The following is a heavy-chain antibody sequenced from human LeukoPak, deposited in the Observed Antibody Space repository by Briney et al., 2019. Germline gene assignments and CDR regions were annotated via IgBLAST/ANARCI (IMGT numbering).Heavy chain of an antibody. J-gene: IGHJ2*01. Sequence: SETLSLTCTVSGDSIRSYHWSWIRQPPGKGLGWIGYIYYTESTNYNPSLKSRVTISEDTSKNQFSLKLRSVTAADTAVYYCARAGFDGWYFDLWGRGTLVTVSS. CDR1: GDSIRSYH. V-gene: IGHV4-59*01. CDR3: ARAGFDGWYFDL. D-gene: IGHD1-1*01. CDR2: IYYTEST.